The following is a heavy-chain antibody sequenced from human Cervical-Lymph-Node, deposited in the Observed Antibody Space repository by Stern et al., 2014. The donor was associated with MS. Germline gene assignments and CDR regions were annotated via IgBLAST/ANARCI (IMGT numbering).Heavy chain of an antibody. Sequence: EVQLVESGGGLVQPGGSLRLSCAASGFTFSSYWMHWLRQAPGKGLVWISGIKPDGSRADYADSVKGRCAISRDNAKNTVYLQMDSLRAEDTAVYYCTRDPIVVMSHYYYGMDVWGQGTTVTVSS. CDR2: IKPDGSRA. D-gene: IGHD2-15*01. CDR3: TRDPIVVMSHYYYGMDV. J-gene: IGHJ6*02. V-gene: IGHV3-74*01. CDR1: GFTFSSYW.